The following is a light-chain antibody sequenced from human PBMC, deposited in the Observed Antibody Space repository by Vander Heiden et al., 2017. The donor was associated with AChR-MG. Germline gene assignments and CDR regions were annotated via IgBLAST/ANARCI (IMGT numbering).Light chain of an antibody. CDR2: DAS. Sequence: EIVLTQSPATLSLSPGERATLSCRASQSVSRYLAWYQQKPGQAPRLLIDDASNRATGIPARFSGSGSGTDFTLTISSLEPEDFAVYYCQQRSNWPVTFGQGTKVEVK. CDR3: QQRSNWPVT. V-gene: IGKV3-11*01. CDR1: QSVSRY. J-gene: IGKJ1*01.